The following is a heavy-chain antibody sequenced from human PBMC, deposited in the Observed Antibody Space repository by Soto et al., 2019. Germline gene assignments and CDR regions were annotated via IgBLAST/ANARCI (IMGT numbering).Heavy chain of an antibody. CDR2: TYYRSKWYN. Sequence: SQTLSLTCAISGDSVSSNSASWNLIRQSPSRGLEWLGRTYYRSKWYNDYAVSVKSRITINPDTSKNQFSLQLNSVTPEDTAVYYCARNYDFWSGYPYGMDVWGQGTTVTVYS. J-gene: IGHJ6*02. D-gene: IGHD3-3*01. V-gene: IGHV6-1*01. CDR1: GDSVSSNSAS. CDR3: ARNYDFWSGYPYGMDV.